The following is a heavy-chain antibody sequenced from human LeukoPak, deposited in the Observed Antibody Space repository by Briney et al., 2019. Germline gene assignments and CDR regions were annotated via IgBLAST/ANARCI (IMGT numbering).Heavy chain of an antibody. Sequence: SVKVSCKASGGTXSXYAISWXXXXPGXXLEWMGGIIPIFATANYXQTFQGRVTITADESTSTAYMELSSLRSEDTAVYYCARVTAVAGTGGYFDYWGQGTLVTVSS. J-gene: IGHJ4*02. CDR1: GGTXSXYA. V-gene: IGHV1-69*13. CDR3: ARVTAVAGTGGYFDY. CDR2: IIPIFATA. D-gene: IGHD6-19*01.